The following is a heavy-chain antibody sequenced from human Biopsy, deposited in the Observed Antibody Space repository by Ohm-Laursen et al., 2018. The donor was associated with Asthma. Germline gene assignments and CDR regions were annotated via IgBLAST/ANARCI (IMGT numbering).Heavy chain of an antibody. CDR2: TYHSGYT. J-gene: IGHJ6*02. CDR3: ARGSSSRLSQWELLVSGGKRAHSYYGMDV. Sequence: GTLSLTCTVYGGSFSSNYWSWIRQTPGKGLEWLGDTYHSGYTNYNPSLRSRLTLSVDTSKNQFSLRLTSVTAADTAVYYCARGSSSRLSQWELLVSGGKRAHSYYGMDVWGQGTTVTVSS. CDR1: GGSFSSNY. D-gene: IGHD1-26*01. V-gene: IGHV4-34*01.